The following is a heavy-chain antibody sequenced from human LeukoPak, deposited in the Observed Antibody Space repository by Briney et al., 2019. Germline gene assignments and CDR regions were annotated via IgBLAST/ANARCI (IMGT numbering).Heavy chain of an antibody. V-gene: IGHV3-33*06. CDR1: GFTFSSYG. Sequence: PGRSLRLSCAASGFTFSSYGMHWVRQAPGKGLEWVAVIWYDGSNKYYADSVKGRFTISRDNSKNTLYLQMNSLRAEDTAVYYCAKTNYCSGGSCYSGAFDIWGRGTMVTVSS. J-gene: IGHJ3*02. CDR2: IWYDGSNK. CDR3: AKTNYCSGGSCYSGAFDI. D-gene: IGHD2-15*01.